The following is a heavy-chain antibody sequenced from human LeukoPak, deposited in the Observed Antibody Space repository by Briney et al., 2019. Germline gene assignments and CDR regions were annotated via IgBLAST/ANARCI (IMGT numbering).Heavy chain of an antibody. J-gene: IGHJ6*02. V-gene: IGHV3-21*01. CDR3: ARVEVRGVPMFYCYYGMDV. CDR2: ISSSSSYI. D-gene: IGHD3-10*01. Sequence: GGSLRLSCAASGFTFSSYSMNWVRQAPGKGLEWVSSISSSSSYIYYADSVKGRFTISRDNAKNSLYLQMNSLRAEDTAVYYCARVEVRGVPMFYCYYGMDVWGQGTTVTVSS. CDR1: GFTFSSYS.